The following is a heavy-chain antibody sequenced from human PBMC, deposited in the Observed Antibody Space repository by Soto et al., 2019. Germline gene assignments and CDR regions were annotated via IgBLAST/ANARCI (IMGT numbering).Heavy chain of an antibody. D-gene: IGHD6-13*01. CDR2: ISAYNGNT. V-gene: IGHV1-18*01. J-gene: IGHJ4*02. CDR3: ASGSSSWPDLDY. Sequence: ASVKVSCKASGYTFTSYGISWVRQAPGQGLEWMEWISAYNGNTNYAQKLQGRVTMTTDTSTSTAYMELRSLRSDDTAVYYCASGSSSWPDLDYWGQGTLVTVSS. CDR1: GYTFTSYG.